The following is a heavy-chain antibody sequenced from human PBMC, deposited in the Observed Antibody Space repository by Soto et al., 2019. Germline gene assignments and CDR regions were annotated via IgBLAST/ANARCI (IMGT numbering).Heavy chain of an antibody. J-gene: IGHJ4*02. CDR3: ARCLLPSRRNSGSDY. CDR1: GFTFSSYS. Sequence: PGGSLRLSCAASGFTFSSYSMNWVRQAPGKGLEWVSYISSSSSTIYYADSVKGRFTISRDNAKNSLYLQMNSLRAEDTAVYYCARCLLPSRRNSGSDYWGQGTLVTVSS. CDR2: ISSSSSTI. D-gene: IGHD3-10*01. V-gene: IGHV3-48*01.